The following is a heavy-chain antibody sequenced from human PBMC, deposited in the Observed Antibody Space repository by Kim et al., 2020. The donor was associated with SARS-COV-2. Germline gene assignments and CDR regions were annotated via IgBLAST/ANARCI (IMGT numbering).Heavy chain of an antibody. V-gene: IGHV3-23*01. J-gene: IGHJ3*01. Sequence: GGSLRLSCSASGLTFSNYLLNWVRQAQGKGLEWVSAIKGGGGNTFYADSVKGRFTISRDNPKNTLYLQMNSLRAEDTAIYYCAKSQASYFNDALDVWGRGTMFTVSS. D-gene: IGHD3-10*01. CDR3: AKSQASYFNDALDV. CDR1: GLTFSNYL. CDR2: IKGGGGNT.